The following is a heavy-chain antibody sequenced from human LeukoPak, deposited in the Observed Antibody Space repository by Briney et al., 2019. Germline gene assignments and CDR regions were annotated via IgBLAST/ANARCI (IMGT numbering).Heavy chain of an antibody. CDR3: ARDLVGMVRGVIYYMDV. J-gene: IGHJ6*03. V-gene: IGHV1-2*02. CDR2: INPNSGGT. CDR1: GYTFTGYY. D-gene: IGHD3-10*01. Sequence: ASVKVSCKASGYTFTGYYMHWVRQAPGQGLEWMGWINPNSGGTNYAQKFQGRVTMTRDTSISTAYMELNRLTSDDTAVYYCARDLVGMVRGVIYYMDVWGKGTTVTVSS.